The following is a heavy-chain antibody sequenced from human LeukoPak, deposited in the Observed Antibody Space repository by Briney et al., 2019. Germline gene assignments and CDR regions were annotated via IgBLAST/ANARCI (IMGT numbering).Heavy chain of an antibody. D-gene: IGHD2-15*01. J-gene: IGHJ6*02. V-gene: IGHV3-33*01. CDR1: GFTFKNHG. Sequence: GRSLRLSCAASGFTFKNHGMHWVRQAPGKGLEWVAVIWYDGSNKYYADSVRGHFTISRDNSKNTLYLQMTSLRAEGTAIYYCTRDIGSVRMDVWGQGTTVTVSS. CDR3: TRDIGSVRMDV. CDR2: IWYDGSNK.